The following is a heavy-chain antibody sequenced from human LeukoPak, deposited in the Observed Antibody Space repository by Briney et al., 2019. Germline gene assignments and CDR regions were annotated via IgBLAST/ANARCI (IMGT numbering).Heavy chain of an antibody. D-gene: IGHD3-10*01. V-gene: IGHV3-53*01. Sequence: GGSLRLSCAASGFTVSSNYMSWVRQAPGKGLEWVSVIYSGGSKYYTDSVKGRFTISRDNSKNTLYLQMNSLRAEDTAVYYCARVLSGRGSLYSYYYYMDVWGKGTTVTISS. CDR3: ARVLSGRGSLYSYYYYMDV. J-gene: IGHJ6*03. CDR2: IYSGGSK. CDR1: GFTVSSNY.